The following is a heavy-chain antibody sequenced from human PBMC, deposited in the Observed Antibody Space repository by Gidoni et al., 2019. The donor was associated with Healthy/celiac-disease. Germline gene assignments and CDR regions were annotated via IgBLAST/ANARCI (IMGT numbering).Heavy chain of an antibody. CDR2: ISSSSSYI. Sequence: EVQLVESGGGLVKPGGSLRLSCAASGFTFSSYSMNWVRQAPGKGLEWVSSISSSSSYIYYADSVKGRFTISRDNAKNSLYLQMNSLRAEDTAVYYCARVRSVATIRGLLGYWGQGTLVTVSS. CDR1: GFTFSSYS. D-gene: IGHD5-12*01. CDR3: ARVRSVATIRGLLGY. J-gene: IGHJ4*02. V-gene: IGHV3-21*01.